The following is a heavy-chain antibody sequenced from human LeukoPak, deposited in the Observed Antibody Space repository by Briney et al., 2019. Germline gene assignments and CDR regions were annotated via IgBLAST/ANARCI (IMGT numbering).Heavy chain of an antibody. Sequence: GGSLRLSCAASGFTFSSYDMNWIRQAPGKGLEWISYISISSSTIYYADSVKGRFTISRDNAKNSLYLQMNSLRAEDTAIYYCARGPPLFDPWGQGTLVTVSS. V-gene: IGHV3-48*01. J-gene: IGHJ5*02. CDR3: ARGPPLFDP. CDR1: GFTFSSYD. CDR2: ISISSSTI.